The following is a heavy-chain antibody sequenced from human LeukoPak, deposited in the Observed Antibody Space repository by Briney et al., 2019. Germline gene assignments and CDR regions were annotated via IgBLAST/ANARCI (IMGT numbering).Heavy chain of an antibody. CDR2: INPNSGGT. J-gene: IGHJ4*02. CDR3: APLSIAAAYFDY. V-gene: IGHV1-2*02. D-gene: IGHD6-13*01. Sequence: ASVKVSCKASGYTFTGYYMHWVRQAPGQGLEWMGWINPNSGGTNYAQKFQGRVTMTRDTSISTAYMELSRLRSDDTAVYYCAPLSIAAAYFDYWGQGTLVTVSS. CDR1: GYTFTGYY.